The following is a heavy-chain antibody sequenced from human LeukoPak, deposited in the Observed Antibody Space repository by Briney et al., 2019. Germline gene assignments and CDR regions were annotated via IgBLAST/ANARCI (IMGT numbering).Heavy chain of an antibody. CDR2: IYHSGST. D-gene: IGHD4-17*01. J-gene: IGHJ4*02. CDR1: GYSISSGYY. CDR3: ASAYGDYGLGY. V-gene: IGHV4-38-2*02. Sequence: SETLSLTCTVSGYSISSGYYWGWIRQPPGKGLEWIGSIYHSGSTYYNPSLKSRVTMSVDTSKNQFSLKLSSVTAADTAVYYCASAYGDYGLGYWGQGTLVTVSS.